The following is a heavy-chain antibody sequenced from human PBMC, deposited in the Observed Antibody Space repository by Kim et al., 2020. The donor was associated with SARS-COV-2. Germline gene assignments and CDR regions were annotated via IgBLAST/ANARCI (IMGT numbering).Heavy chain of an antibody. Sequence: GGSLRLSCAASGFTFSSYAMSWVRQAPGKGLEWVSAISGSGGSTYYADSVKGRFTISRDNSKNTLYLQMNSLRAEDTAVYYCAKLTFGRGLLGGEDYWGQGTLVTVSS. D-gene: IGHD3-16*01. CDR1: GFTFSSYA. J-gene: IGHJ4*02. CDR2: ISGSGGST. V-gene: IGHV3-23*01. CDR3: AKLTFGRGLLGGEDY.